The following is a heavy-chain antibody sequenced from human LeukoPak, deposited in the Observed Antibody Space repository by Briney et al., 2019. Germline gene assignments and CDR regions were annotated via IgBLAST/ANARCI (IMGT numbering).Heavy chain of an antibody. Sequence: SVKVSCKASGGTFSSYPFTWVRQAPGQGLEWMGEITPIFGAANYAQTFQGRVTITADEFTSTAYMELSSLRSEDTAVYYCARITARYVSRFLECLRTFDYWGQGTLVTVSS. CDR1: GGTFSSYP. V-gene: IGHV1-69*13. D-gene: IGHD3-3*01. CDR3: ARITARYVSRFLECLRTFDY. J-gene: IGHJ4*02. CDR2: ITPIFGAA.